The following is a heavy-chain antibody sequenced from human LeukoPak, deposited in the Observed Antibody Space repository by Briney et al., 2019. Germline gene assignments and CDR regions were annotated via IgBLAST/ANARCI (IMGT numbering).Heavy chain of an antibody. D-gene: IGHD3-3*01. Sequence: ASVKVSCKASGYTFTGYDMHWVRQAPGQGLEWMGWINPNSGGTNYAQKFQGRVTMTRDTSISTAYMELSRLRSDDTAVYYCARSSIGDDIWSGCNWFDPWGQGTLVTVSS. J-gene: IGHJ5*02. CDR2: INPNSGGT. CDR1: GYTFTGYD. CDR3: ARSSIGDDIWSGCNWFDP. V-gene: IGHV1-2*02.